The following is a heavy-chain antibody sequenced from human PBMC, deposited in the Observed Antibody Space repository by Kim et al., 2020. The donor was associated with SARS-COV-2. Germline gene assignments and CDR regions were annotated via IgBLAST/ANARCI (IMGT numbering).Heavy chain of an antibody. Sequence: SQTLSLTCAISGDSVSSNRPAWNWIRHSPSRGLEWLGRTYYRSKWYNNYAVSVKSRITINPDTSKNQFSLQLNSVTPDDTAMDYCARGDQYFAFWCQGTL. D-gene: IGHD2-2*01. CDR3: ARGDQYFAF. CDR1: GDSVSSNRPA. V-gene: IGHV6-1*01. J-gene: IGHJ4*02. CDR2: TYYRSKWYN.